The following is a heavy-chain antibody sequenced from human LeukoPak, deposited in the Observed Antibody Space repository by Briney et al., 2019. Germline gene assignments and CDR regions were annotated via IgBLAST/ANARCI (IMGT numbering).Heavy chain of an antibody. V-gene: IGHV4-59*01. CDR1: GGSISSYY. Sequence: SETLSLTCTVSGGSISSYYWSWIRQPPGKGLEWIGYIYYSGSTNYNPSLKSRVTISVDTSKNQLSLKLSSVTAADTAVYYCARGWGMVRGVIPDYWGQGTLVTVSS. J-gene: IGHJ4*02. CDR2: IYYSGST. D-gene: IGHD3-10*01. CDR3: ARGWGMVRGVIPDY.